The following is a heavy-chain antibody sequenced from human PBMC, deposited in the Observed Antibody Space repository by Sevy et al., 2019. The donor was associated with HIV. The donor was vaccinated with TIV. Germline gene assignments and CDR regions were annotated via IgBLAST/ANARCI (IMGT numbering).Heavy chain of an antibody. CDR2: IRSKAYGGTT. D-gene: IGHD1-26*01. CDR3: TRDPWELRCDY. Sequence: GGSLRLSCAASGFTFRDYAMSWFRQAPGKGLEWVGFIRSKAYGGTTEYAASVKGRFTISRDDSKSIAYLQMNSLKTDDTVVYYCTRDPWELRCDYWGQGTLVTVSS. CDR1: GFTFRDYA. J-gene: IGHJ4*02. V-gene: IGHV3-49*03.